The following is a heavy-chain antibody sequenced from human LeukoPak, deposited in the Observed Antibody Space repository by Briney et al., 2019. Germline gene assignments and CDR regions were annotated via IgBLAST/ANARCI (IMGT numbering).Heavy chain of an antibody. CDR3: ARDSGTYDFWSGPSDY. Sequence: PGGSLRLSCAASGFTFSSYWMSWVRQAPGKGLEWVANIKQDGSEKYYVDSVKGRFTISRDNAKNSLYLQMNSLRAEDTAVHYCARDSGTYDFWSGPSDYWGQGTLVTVSS. V-gene: IGHV3-7*01. D-gene: IGHD3-3*01. J-gene: IGHJ4*02. CDR2: IKQDGSEK. CDR1: GFTFSSYW.